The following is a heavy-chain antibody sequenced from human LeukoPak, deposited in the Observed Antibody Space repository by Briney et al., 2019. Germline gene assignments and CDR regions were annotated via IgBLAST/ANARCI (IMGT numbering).Heavy chain of an antibody. Sequence: SETLSLTCAVSGYSITSGFSWGWIRQPPGKGLEWLATISHYGSTNYKSTLQSRLTISRDTSKNDFSLRLTSVTATDTAVYYCAREGAVPGIDPWGQGTLVTVSS. D-gene: IGHD3-16*01. J-gene: IGHJ5*02. CDR1: GYSITSGFS. V-gene: IGHV4-38-2*02. CDR3: AREGAVPGIDP. CDR2: ISHYGST.